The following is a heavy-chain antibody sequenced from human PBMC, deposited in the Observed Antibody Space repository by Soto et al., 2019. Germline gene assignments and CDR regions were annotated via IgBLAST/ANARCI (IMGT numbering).Heavy chain of an antibody. D-gene: IGHD6-19*01. CDR3: ASAFSSGWLNDAFDI. J-gene: IGHJ3*02. Sequence: PGESLKISCKGSGYSFTSYLIGWVRQMPGKGLEWMGIIYPGDSDTRYSPSFQGQVTISADKSISTAYLQWSSLKASDTAMYYCASAFSSGWLNDAFDIWGQGTMVTVSS. CDR2: IYPGDSDT. CDR1: GYSFTSYL. V-gene: IGHV5-51*01.